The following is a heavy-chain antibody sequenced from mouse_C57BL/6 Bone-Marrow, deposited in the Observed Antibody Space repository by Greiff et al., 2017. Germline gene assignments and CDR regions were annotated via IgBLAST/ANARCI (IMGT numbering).Heavy chain of an antibody. V-gene: IGHV7-3*01. Sequence: EVQVVESGGGLVQPGGSLSLSCAASGFTFTDYYMSWVRQPPGKALEWLGFIRNKANGYTTEYSASVKGRFTISRDISQSILYLQMNALRAEDSATYYCARYTPDGYYPYWGQGTTLTVSS. CDR2: IRNKANGYTT. D-gene: IGHD2-3*01. CDR3: ARYTPDGYYPY. CDR1: GFTFTDYY. J-gene: IGHJ2*01.